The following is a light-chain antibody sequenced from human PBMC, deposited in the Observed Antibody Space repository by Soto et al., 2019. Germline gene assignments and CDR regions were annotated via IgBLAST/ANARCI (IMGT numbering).Light chain of an antibody. CDR2: EVT. J-gene: IGLJ1*01. V-gene: IGLV2-14*01. CDR3: SSYTYITTRACV. CDR1: SGDIGSYNR. Sequence: QSALTQPASVSGSPGQSITISCTGTSGDIGSYNRVSWYQQHPGKAPKLIIYEVTDRPSGVSNRFSGSKSGNTASLTISGLPAEDEAEYYCSSYTYITTRACVFGTGTKVTVL.